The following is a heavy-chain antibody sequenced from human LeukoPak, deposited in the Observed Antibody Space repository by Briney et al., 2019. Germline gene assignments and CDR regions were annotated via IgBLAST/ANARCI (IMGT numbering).Heavy chain of an antibody. CDR2: ISGSGGST. CDR1: GFTFSNYA. V-gene: IGHV3-23*01. J-gene: IGHJ4*02. D-gene: IGHD6-13*01. CDR3: AKDWAVAAAGYYFDY. Sequence: GGSLRLSCEASGFTFSNYAMSWVRQAPGRGLEWVSGISGSGGSTNYADSVKGRFTISRDNSKNTLYLLMNSLRAEDTAVYYCAKDWAVAAAGYYFDYWGMGALVTVSS.